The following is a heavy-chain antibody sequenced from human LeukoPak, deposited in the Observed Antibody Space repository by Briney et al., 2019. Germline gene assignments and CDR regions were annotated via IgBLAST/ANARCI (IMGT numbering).Heavy chain of an antibody. D-gene: IGHD3-10*01. J-gene: IGHJ4*02. Sequence: PGGSLRLSCAASGFTFSSYSMNWVRQAPGKGLEWVSYISSSSSTIYYADSVKGRFTISRDNAKNSLYLQMNSLRAEDTAVYYCATMNYYGSLDYWGQGTLVTVSS. CDR2: ISSSSSTI. CDR3: ATMNYYGSLDY. V-gene: IGHV3-48*04. CDR1: GFTFSSYS.